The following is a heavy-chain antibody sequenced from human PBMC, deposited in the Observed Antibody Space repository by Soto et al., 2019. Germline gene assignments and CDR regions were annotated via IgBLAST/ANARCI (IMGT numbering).Heavy chain of an antibody. D-gene: IGHD3-16*01. CDR1: GGSLNSYY. Sequence: QVQLQESGPGLVKPSETLSLTCTVSGGSLNSYYYSWFRQPPGKGLEWIGYIYYSGSTNYNPSLRSRVTISVDTSKNQFSLKLSSVTAADTAVYYCARGDLDTDAFDIWGQGTVVTVSS. J-gene: IGHJ3*02. V-gene: IGHV4-59*01. CDR2: IYYSGST. CDR3: ARGDLDTDAFDI.